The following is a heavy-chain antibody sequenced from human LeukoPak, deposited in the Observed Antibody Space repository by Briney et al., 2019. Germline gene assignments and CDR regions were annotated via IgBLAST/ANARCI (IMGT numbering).Heavy chain of an antibody. J-gene: IGHJ5*02. Sequence: PSETLSLTCTVSGGSISSSSYYWGWIRQPPGKGLEWIGSIYYSGSTNYNPSLKSRVTISVDTSKNQFSLKLSSVTAADTAVYYRARARVGNQFDPWGQGTLVTVSS. D-gene: IGHD1-14*01. CDR2: IYYSGST. CDR3: ARARVGNQFDP. V-gene: IGHV4-39*07. CDR1: GGSISSSSYY.